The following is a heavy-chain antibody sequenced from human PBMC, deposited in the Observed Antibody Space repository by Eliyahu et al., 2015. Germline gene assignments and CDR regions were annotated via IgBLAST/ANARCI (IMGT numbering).Heavy chain of an antibody. J-gene: IGHJ3*02. V-gene: IGHV4-61*01. CDR3: ARVSHDAFEI. CDR2: LYYGTNT. Sequence: QESGPGLVKPSETLSLTCTVSGASVSSYNYYWSWIRQPPGKGLEWIGYLYYGTNTNSSPSLRSRVTISVDTSKNQFSLTLNSVTAADTAVYYCARVSHDAFEIWGQGKMVTVSS. CDR1: GASVSSYNYY.